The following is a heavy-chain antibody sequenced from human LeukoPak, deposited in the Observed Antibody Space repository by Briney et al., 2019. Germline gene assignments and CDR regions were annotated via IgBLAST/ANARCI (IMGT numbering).Heavy chain of an antibody. CDR3: VRGRGNWNDQLVDY. J-gene: IGHJ4*02. D-gene: IGHD1-1*01. CDR1: GFTFSGYA. V-gene: IGHV3-23*01. Sequence: GGSLRLSCAASGFTFSGYAMSWVRQAPGKGLEGVLAISGSGDKTYYADSVKGGFTISRDNSKNTLYLQMNSLRAEDTAVYYCVRGRGNWNDQLVDYWGQGTLVTVSS. CDR2: ISGSGDKT.